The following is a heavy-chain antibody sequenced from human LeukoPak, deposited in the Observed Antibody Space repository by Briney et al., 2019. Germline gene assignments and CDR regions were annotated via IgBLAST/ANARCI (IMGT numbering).Heavy chain of an antibody. CDR1: GDSINSYY. J-gene: IGHJ4*02. Sequence: PSETLSLTCTVSGDSINSYYWSWIRQPPGKELEWIGHIFYSGNTNYNPSLKSRITISVDKSKNQFSLKLTSVTAADTAVYYCARQGGLGTPASGSLEAFDYWGQGTLVTVSS. CDR3: ARQGGLGTPASGSLEAFDY. CDR2: IFYSGNT. V-gene: IGHV4-59*08. D-gene: IGHD4-23*01.